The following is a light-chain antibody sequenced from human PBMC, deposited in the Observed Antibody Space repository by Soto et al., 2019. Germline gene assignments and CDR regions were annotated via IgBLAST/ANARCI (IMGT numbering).Light chain of an antibody. V-gene: IGKV3-15*01. Sequence: EIVMTQSPATLSVSPGERATLSCRASQSVSSNLAWYQQKPGQAPSLLIYGASTRATGTPARFSGSGSGTEFTLTISSLQSEDFAVYYCQHRADWPRGSFGQGTKLEIK. CDR2: GAS. J-gene: IGKJ2*01. CDR3: QHRADWPRGS. CDR1: QSVSSN.